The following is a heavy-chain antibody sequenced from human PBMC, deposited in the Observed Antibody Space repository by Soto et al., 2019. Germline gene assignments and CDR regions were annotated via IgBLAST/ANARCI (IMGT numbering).Heavy chain of an antibody. D-gene: IGHD3-22*01. Sequence: PGGSLRLSCAASGFTFSSYWMSWVRQAPGKGLEWVANIKQDGSEKYYVDSVKGRFTISRDNAKNSLYLQMNSLRAEDAAVYYCARDGQLDDSSGYYPNWGQGTLVTVSS. J-gene: IGHJ4*02. CDR1: GFTFSSYW. V-gene: IGHV3-7*05. CDR3: ARDGQLDDSSGYYPN. CDR2: IKQDGSEK.